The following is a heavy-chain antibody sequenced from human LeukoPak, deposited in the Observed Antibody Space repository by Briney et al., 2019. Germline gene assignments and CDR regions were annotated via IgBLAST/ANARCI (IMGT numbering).Heavy chain of an antibody. D-gene: IGHD1-14*01. CDR3: ATDPSLITGTSGFDY. Sequence: PGGSLRLSCAASGFTFSSYWMTWVRQAPGKGLEWVSAINGNGGSTYYADSVKGRFTISRDNSKNTLCLQMNSLRVEDTAVYYCATDPSLITGTSGFDYWGQGTLVTVSS. J-gene: IGHJ4*02. V-gene: IGHV3-23*01. CDR2: INGNGGST. CDR1: GFTFSSYW.